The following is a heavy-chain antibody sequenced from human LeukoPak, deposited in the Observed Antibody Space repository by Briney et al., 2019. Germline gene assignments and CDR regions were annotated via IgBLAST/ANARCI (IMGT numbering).Heavy chain of an antibody. CDR1: GFTFSSYA. Sequence: PGGSLRLSCAASGFTFSSYAMSWVRQAPGKGLEWVSAISGSGGSTYYADSVKGRFTISRDNSKNTLYLQMNSLRAEDTAVYYCVLGVSSGWSPTYYFDYWGQGTLVTVSS. CDR3: VLGVSSGWSPTYYFDY. J-gene: IGHJ4*02. D-gene: IGHD6-19*01. CDR2: ISGSGGST. V-gene: IGHV3-23*01.